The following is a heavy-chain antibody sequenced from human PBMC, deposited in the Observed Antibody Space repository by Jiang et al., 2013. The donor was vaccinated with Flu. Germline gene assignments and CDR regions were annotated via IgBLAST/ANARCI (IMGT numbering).Heavy chain of an antibody. V-gene: IGHV1-69*01. J-gene: IGHJ4*02. D-gene: IGHD3-16*01. CDR1: GGTFSSYA. Sequence: GAEVKKPGSSVKVSCKASGGTFSSYAISWVRQAPGQGLEWMGGIIPIFGTANYAQKFQGRVTITADESTSTAYMELRSLRSDDTAVYYCAREPGLGDYVWGSPPDYWGQGTLVTVSS. CDR2: IIPIFGTA. CDR3: AREPGLGDYVWGSPPDY.